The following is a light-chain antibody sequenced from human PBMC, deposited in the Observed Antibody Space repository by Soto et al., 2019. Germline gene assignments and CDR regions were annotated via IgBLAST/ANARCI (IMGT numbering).Light chain of an antibody. CDR1: ISNIGAGYD. Sequence: QSVLTQSPSVSGAPGQRDTISCTGSISNIGAGYDVHWYQQLPGTAPKLLIYGNSNRPSGVPDRFSGSKSGTSASLAITGLQAEDEADYYCQSYDSSLSGDVFGTGTKVTV. J-gene: IGLJ1*01. V-gene: IGLV1-40*01. CDR2: GNS. CDR3: QSYDSSLSGDV.